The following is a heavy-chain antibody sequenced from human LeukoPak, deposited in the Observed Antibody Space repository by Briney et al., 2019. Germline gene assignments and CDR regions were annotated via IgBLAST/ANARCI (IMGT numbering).Heavy chain of an antibody. Sequence: GGSLRLSCAASGFTFSSYGMHWVRQAPGKGLEWVSVFYSGGDTHYADSVKGRFTISRDNSRNTLYLQMNSLRAEDTAVYYCARDSTGYWYFDLWGRGTLVSVSS. J-gene: IGHJ2*01. V-gene: IGHV3-NL1*01. CDR3: ARDSTGYWYFDL. D-gene: IGHD3-3*02. CDR2: FYSGGDT. CDR1: GFTFSSYG.